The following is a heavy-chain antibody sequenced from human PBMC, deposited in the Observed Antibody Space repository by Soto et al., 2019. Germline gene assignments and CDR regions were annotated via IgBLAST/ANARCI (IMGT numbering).Heavy chain of an antibody. CDR3: ARDNRGSGGNYYYGVDV. CDR2: AYYRSKWYI. V-gene: IGHV6-1*01. CDR1: GDGVSSTSAT. D-gene: IGHD3-10*01. J-gene: IGHJ6*02. Sequence: QTLSLTCAISGDGVSSTSATWNWIRQSPSRGLEWLGRAYYRSKWYIDYAVSVKGRININPDTSKNQLSLQLSSVTPEDTAVYYCARDNRGSGGNYYYGVDVWGQGTTVTVSS.